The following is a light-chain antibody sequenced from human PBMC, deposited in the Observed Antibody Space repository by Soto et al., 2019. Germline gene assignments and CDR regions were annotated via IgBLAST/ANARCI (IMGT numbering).Light chain of an antibody. Sequence: QSALTQPASVSGSPGQSITISCTGSGRDIGAYDYVSWYQQHPGKAPKLLIYGVKNRPSGVSYRFSASKSAFTASLTISGLQAEDEAHYYCSSDAGNYNYVFGTGTKLTVL. J-gene: IGLJ1*01. CDR2: GVK. CDR3: SSDAGNYNYV. V-gene: IGLV2-14*01. CDR1: GRDIGAYDY.